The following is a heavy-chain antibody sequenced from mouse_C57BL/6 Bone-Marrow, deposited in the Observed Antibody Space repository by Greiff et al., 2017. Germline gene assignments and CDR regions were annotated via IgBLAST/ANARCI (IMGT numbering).Heavy chain of an antibody. CDR1: GYSFTDYN. D-gene: IGHD5-1*01. CDR3: SRDDEYDYAMDY. CDR2: INPKYGTT. V-gene: IGHV1-39*01. J-gene: IGHJ4*01. Sequence: EVKLQESGPELVKPGASVKISCKASGYSFTDYNMNWVKQSNGKSLEWIGVINPKYGTTRYNQKFKGKATLTVDQSTSTAYMQLNSLTSEDSAVYCGSRDDEYDYAMDYWGQGTSVTVSS.